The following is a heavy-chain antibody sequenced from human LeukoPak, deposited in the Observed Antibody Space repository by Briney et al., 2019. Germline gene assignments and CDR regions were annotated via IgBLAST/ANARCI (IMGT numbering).Heavy chain of an antibody. J-gene: IGHJ4*02. CDR3: ARRVAGAGFGY. CDR1: GGSISSYY. Sequence: SETLSLTCTVSGGSISSYYWSWIRQPPGKGLEWIGNIYSSGSTNYNPSLKSRVSISVDTSKKQFSLKLSSVTAADTAVYYCARRVAGAGFGYWGRGTLVTVSS. CDR2: IYSSGST. D-gene: IGHD6-19*01. V-gene: IGHV4-59*08.